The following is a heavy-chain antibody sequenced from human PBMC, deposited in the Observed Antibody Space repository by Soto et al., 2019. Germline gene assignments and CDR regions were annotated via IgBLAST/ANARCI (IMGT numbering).Heavy chain of an antibody. CDR1: GGSISSSSYY. J-gene: IGHJ6*03. V-gene: IGHV4-39*07. CDR3: VGGDYSKYYYYYYMDV. Sequence: PSETLSLTCTVSGGSISSSSYYWGWIRQPPGKGLEWIGSIYYSGSTNYNPSLKSRVTISVGTSKNQFSLKLSSVTAADTAVYYCVGGDYSKYYYYYYMDVWGKGTKVTVSS. D-gene: IGHD4-4*01. CDR2: IYYSGST.